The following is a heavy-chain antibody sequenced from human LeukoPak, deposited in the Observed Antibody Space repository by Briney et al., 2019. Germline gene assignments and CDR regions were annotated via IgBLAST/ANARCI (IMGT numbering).Heavy chain of an antibody. CDR2: ISYDGSNK. CDR1: GFTFSSYA. V-gene: IGHV3-30*04. D-gene: IGHD3-22*01. J-gene: IGHJ6*02. CDR3: ARDYGYYYDSSGYYYFHYYGMDV. Sequence: GGSLRLSCVASGFTFSSYAMHWVRQAPGKGLEWVAIISYDGSNKYYADSVKGRFTISRDNSKNALYLQMNSLRAEDTAVYYCARDYGYYYDSSGYYYFHYYGMDVWGQGTTVTVSS.